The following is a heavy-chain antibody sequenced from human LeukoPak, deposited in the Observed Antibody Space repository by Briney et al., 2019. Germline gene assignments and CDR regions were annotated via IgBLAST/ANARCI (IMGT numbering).Heavy chain of an antibody. D-gene: IGHD1-26*01. V-gene: IGHV3-21*06. Sequence: GGSLRLSCAASGFTVSSYYMNWVRQAPGKGLEWVSSISSTSTYIYYADSMKGRFIISRDNARNSLYLEMNSLRAEDTAVYYCARIIGISGTYPTDYWGQGTLVTVSS. CDR1: GFTVSSYY. CDR2: ISSTSTYI. CDR3: ARIIGISGTYPTDY. J-gene: IGHJ4*02.